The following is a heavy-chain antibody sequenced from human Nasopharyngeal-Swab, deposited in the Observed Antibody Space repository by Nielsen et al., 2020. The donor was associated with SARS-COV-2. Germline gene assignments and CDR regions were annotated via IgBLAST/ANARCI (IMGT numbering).Heavy chain of an antibody. CDR1: GFTFSSYG. V-gene: IGHV3-33*01. CDR3: ARDLMYGSGSRMDV. CDR2: IWYDGSNK. J-gene: IGHJ6*02. Sequence: GGSLRLSCAASGFTFSSYGMHWVRQALGKGLEWVAVIWYDGSNKYYADSVKGRFTISRDNSKNTLYLQMNSLRAEDTAVYYCARDLMYGSGSRMDVWGQGTTVTVSS. D-gene: IGHD3-10*01.